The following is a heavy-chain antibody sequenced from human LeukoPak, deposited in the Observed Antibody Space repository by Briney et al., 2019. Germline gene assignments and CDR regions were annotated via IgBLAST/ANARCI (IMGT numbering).Heavy chain of an antibody. CDR1: GGSFSGYY. CDR2: INHSGST. J-gene: IGHJ3*02. V-gene: IGHV4-34*09. D-gene: IGHD2-15*01. Sequence: PSETLSLTCAVYGGSFSGYYWSWIRQPPGKGLEWIGEINHSGSTNYNPSLKSRVTISVDTSKNQFSLKLSSVTAADTAVYYCARDLRGYCSGGSCPTDAFDIWGQGTMVTVSS. CDR3: ARDLRGYCSGGSCPTDAFDI.